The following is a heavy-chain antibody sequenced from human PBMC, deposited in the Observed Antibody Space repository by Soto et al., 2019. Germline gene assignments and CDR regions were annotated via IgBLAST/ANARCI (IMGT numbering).Heavy chain of an antibody. J-gene: IGHJ3*02. V-gene: IGHV1-2*04. CDR2: INPNSGGT. Sequence: ASVKVSCKASGYTFTGYYMHWVRQAPGQGLEWMGWINPNSGGTNYAQKFQGWVTMTRDTSISTAYMELSRLRSDDTAVYYCARERAYQEDAFDIWGQGTMVTVSS. D-gene: IGHD2-2*01. CDR3: ARERAYQEDAFDI. CDR1: GYTFTGYY.